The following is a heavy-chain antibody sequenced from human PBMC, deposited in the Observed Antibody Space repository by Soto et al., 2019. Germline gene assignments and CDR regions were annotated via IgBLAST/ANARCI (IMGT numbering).Heavy chain of an antibody. Sequence: QVQLVESGGGVVQPGRSLRLSCAASGFTFSSYGMHWVRQAPGKGLEWVAVISYDGSNKYYADSVKGRFTISRDNSKNTLYLQMNSLRAEDTAVYYCAKSGWELHLDYWGQGTLVTVSS. CDR2: ISYDGSNK. D-gene: IGHD1-26*01. J-gene: IGHJ4*02. V-gene: IGHV3-30*18. CDR1: GFTFSSYG. CDR3: AKSGWELHLDY.